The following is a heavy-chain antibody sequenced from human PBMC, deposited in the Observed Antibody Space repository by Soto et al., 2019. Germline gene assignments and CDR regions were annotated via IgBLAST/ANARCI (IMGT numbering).Heavy chain of an antibody. CDR2: VSGSGDNT. D-gene: IGHD6-13*01. CDR3: AKGPTGGYASRWGRSHVDS. CDR1: GFTFSSYA. Sequence: DVQLLESGGALVQPGGSLRLSCAASGFTFSSYAMNWVRQAPGKGLEWVAVVSGSGDNTYYAASVEGQGQFTISRVNAKVTRFLEMNSLTAGDRAVYYCAKGPTGGYASRWGRSHVDSLGQGTLVSVSS. V-gene: IGHV3-23*01. J-gene: IGHJ4*02.